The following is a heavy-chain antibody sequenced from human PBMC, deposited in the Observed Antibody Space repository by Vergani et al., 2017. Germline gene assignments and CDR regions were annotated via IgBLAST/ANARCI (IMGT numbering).Heavy chain of an antibody. D-gene: IGHD3-10*01. Sequence: QVQLVQSGAEVKKPGSSVKVSCKASGGTFSSYTISWVRQAPGQGLEWMGRIIPILGIANYAQKFQGRVTITADKSTSTAYMELSSLRSEDTAVYYCARGTMVRGGWFDPWGQGPLVTVSS. V-gene: IGHV1-69*02. CDR2: IIPILGIA. CDR1: GGTFSSYT. CDR3: ARGTMVRGGWFDP. J-gene: IGHJ5*02.